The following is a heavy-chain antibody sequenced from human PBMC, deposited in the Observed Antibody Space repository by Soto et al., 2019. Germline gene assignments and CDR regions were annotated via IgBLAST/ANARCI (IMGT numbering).Heavy chain of an antibody. J-gene: IGHJ4*02. CDR3: ARDFSGPMDY. Sequence: ASVKVSCKASGYTFTNYYMHWVRQAPGQGLEWMGIIYPSGGSTRNAQKFQGRVTMARDTSTSTVYMELSSLRSEDTAVYYCARDFSGPMDYWGRGTLVTVSS. CDR1: GYTFTNYY. CDR2: IYPSGGST. V-gene: IGHV1-46*01. D-gene: IGHD3-10*01.